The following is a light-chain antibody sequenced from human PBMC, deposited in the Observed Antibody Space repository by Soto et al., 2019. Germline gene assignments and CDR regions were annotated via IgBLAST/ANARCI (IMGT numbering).Light chain of an antibody. V-gene: IGKV1-5*01. CDR3: QQYNGDSWT. CDR1: QSISNW. CDR2: DAS. Sequence: DIQMTQSPSTLSASVGDRVTITCRASQSISNWLAWYQQKPGKAPKLLIYDASSLESGVPSRFSGSGSGTEFTLTISSLQPDDFANYYCQQYNGDSWTFGQGTKVEIK. J-gene: IGKJ1*01.